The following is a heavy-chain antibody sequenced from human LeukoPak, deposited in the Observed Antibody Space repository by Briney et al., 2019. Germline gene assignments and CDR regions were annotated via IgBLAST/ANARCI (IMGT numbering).Heavy chain of an antibody. CDR2: IYGDGHT. V-gene: IGHV3-53*01. CDR1: GFIGSASY. CDR3: ARGRRYCTNPNCYAAPDY. D-gene: IGHD2-2*01. Sequence: PGGSLRLSCAASGFIGSASYMSWVRQAPGKGLEWVSIIYGDGHTYYADSVKGRLTVSRDNSKNTLYLQMDSLRAEDTAVYYCARGRRYCTNPNCYAAPDYWGQGTLVAVSS. J-gene: IGHJ4*02.